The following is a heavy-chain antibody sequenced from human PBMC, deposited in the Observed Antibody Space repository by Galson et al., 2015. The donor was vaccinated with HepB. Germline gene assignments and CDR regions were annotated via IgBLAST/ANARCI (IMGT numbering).Heavy chain of an antibody. V-gene: IGHV3-7*03. CDR3: ARYHQSGPEDY. D-gene: IGHD3-3*01. CDR1: GFSFSTFW. CDR2: IKQDGSET. Sequence: SLRLSCAASGFSFSTFWMSWFRQPLGKGLEWVANIKQDGSETHYADSVKGRFTVFRDNGKMSVYLLMNSLRAEDTAVYYCARYHQSGPEDYWGRGTLVTVSS. J-gene: IGHJ4*02.